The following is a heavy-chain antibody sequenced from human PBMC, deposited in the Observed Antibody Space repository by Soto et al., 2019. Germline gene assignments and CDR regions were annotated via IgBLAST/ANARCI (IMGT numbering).Heavy chain of an antibody. D-gene: IGHD3-3*01. Sequence: SVTLSLTCAGAGGSISNRCYSWGWTRQPPVKGLEWIGTFYYSESTYYNPSLKSRVIIPVDTSKNQFSLKLSSVTAADTAVYYCATITIFGVVPNYFDYWGQGTLVTVS. CDR1: GGSISNRCYS. CDR3: ATITIFGVVPNYFDY. J-gene: IGHJ4*02. CDR2: FYYSEST. V-gene: IGHV4-39*01.